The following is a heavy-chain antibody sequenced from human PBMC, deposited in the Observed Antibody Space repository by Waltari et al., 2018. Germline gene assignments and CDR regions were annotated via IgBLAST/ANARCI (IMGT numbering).Heavy chain of an antibody. CDR3: ARDYCDRTNCHGMDV. V-gene: IGHV3-30*09. CDR1: EFTFSSYA. Sequence: QVQLVESGGGVVQPGRSLIPSCAASEFTFSSYAMHWVRQAPGKGLEWVAVISYNERNIYYVDSVKGRFAISRDNSKKMLYLQMNSLRPEDTAVYYCARDYCDRTNCHGMDVWGQGTTVTVSS. CDR2: ISYNERNI. D-gene: IGHD3-22*01. J-gene: IGHJ6*02.